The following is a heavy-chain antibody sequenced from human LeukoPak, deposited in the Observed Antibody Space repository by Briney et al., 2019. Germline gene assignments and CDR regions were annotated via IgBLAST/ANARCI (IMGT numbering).Heavy chain of an antibody. V-gene: IGHV4-61*02. CDR3: ASTISSGGAFDI. CDR1: GDSISSGFFY. Sequence: SQTLSLTCTVSGDSISSGFFYWSWIRQPAGKGLEWIGRIYSSGSTNYNPSLKSRVTISVDTSKNQFSLNLSSVTAADTAVYYCASTISSGGAFDIWGQGTVVTVSS. J-gene: IGHJ3*02. CDR2: IYSSGST. D-gene: IGHD3-22*01.